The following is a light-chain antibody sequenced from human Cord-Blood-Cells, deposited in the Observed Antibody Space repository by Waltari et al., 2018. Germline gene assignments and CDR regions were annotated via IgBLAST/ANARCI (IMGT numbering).Light chain of an antibody. CDR2: KAS. CDR1: QSISSW. CDR3: QKYNSYST. Sequence: TQSPSTLSASVGDRVTITCRASQSISSWLAWYQQKPGKAPKLLIYKASSLESGVPSRFSGSGSGTEFTLTISSLQPDDFATYYCQKYNSYSTFGQGTKVEIK. V-gene: IGKV1-5*03. J-gene: IGKJ1*01.